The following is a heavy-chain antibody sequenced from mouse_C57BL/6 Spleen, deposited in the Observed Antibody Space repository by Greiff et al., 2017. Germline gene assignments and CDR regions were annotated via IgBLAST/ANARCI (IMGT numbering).Heavy chain of an antibody. CDR2: IEPEDGET. V-gene: IGHV14-2*01. J-gene: IGHJ1*03. CDR1: GFNIKDYY. CDR3: ARYPYYGSSYGYFDV. Sequence: EVQLQQSGAELVKPGASVKLSCTASGFNIKDYYMHWVKQRTEQGLEWIGRIEPEDGETKYAPKFQGKATITADTSTNPAYLQLSSLTSEDTAGYYCARYPYYGSSYGYFDVWGTGTTVTVSS. D-gene: IGHD1-1*01.